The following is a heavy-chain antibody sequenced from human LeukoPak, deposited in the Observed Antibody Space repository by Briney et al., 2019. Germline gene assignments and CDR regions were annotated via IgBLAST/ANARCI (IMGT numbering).Heavy chain of an antibody. CDR1: GFTFSYYG. D-gene: IGHD3-10*01. CDR3: ARVTYGSGTYGAFDY. Sequence: AGGSLRLSCVASGFTFSYYGMHWVRQAPGKGLEWVSNISGSGDNTYYADSVKGRFTISRDNSKNTLYLQMNSLRAEDTAVYYCARVTYGSGTYGAFDYWGQGTLVTVSS. V-gene: IGHV3-23*01. CDR2: ISGSGDNT. J-gene: IGHJ4*02.